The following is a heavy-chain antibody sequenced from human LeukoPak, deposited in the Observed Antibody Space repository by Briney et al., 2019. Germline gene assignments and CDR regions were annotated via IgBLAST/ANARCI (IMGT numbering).Heavy chain of an antibody. V-gene: IGHV4-59*01. CDR2: IYYSGST. Sequence: SETLSLTCSVSGGSISGYYWSWIRQPPGKGLEWIGYIYYSGSTNYNPSLKSRVTISVDTSKNQFSLKLSSVTAADTAVYYCARGWGDYYGSGSYYYYYYGMDVWGQGTTVTVSS. CDR3: ARGWGDYYGSGSYYYYYYGMDV. D-gene: IGHD3-10*01. CDR1: GGSISGYY. J-gene: IGHJ6*02.